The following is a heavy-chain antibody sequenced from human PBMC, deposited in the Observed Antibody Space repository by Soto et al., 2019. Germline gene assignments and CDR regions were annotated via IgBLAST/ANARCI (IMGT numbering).Heavy chain of an antibody. Sequence: QVQLVQSGAEVKKPGSSVKVSCKASGGTFSRYAISWVRQAPGQGLEWMGGIIPIFGTANYAQKFQGRVTITADESTSTAYMELSSLRSEDTAVYYCAIGEDYYGSGSSEVPMDVWGQGTTVTVSS. V-gene: IGHV1-69*01. D-gene: IGHD3-10*01. CDR1: GGTFSRYA. CDR2: IIPIFGTA. CDR3: AIGEDYYGSGSSEVPMDV. J-gene: IGHJ6*02.